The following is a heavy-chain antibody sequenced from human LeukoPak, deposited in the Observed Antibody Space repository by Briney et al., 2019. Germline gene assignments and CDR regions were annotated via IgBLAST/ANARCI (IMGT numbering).Heavy chain of an antibody. CDR3: ARDGWMGGFDP. V-gene: IGHV1-8*03. CDR2: VNLNSGNT. Sequence: AASVKVSCKASGYTFTRYDINWVRQATGQGLEWMGWVNLNSGNTGYAQKFQGRVTITRDTSINTAYMELSSLRSDDTAVYYCARDGWMGGFDPWGQGTLVTVSS. D-gene: IGHD3-16*01. CDR1: GYTFTRYD. J-gene: IGHJ5*02.